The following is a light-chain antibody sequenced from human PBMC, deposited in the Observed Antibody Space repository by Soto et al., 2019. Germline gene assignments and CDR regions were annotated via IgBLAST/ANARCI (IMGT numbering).Light chain of an antibody. CDR1: SSDVGSYNL. V-gene: IGLV2-23*01. Sequence: HSVLTQPASVSGSPGQSITISCTGTSSDVGSYNLVSWYQQHPGKAPKLMIYEGSKRPSGVSNRFSGSKSGNTASLTISGLRAEDEADYYCCSYAGSSSYVFGTGTKVTVL. CDR3: CSYAGSSSYV. CDR2: EGS. J-gene: IGLJ1*01.